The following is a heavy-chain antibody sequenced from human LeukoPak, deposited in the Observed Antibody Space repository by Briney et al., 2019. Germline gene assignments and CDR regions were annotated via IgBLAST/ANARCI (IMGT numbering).Heavy chain of an antibody. CDR2: INHSGST. D-gene: IGHD3-9*01. V-gene: IGHV4-34*01. J-gene: IGHJ5*02. Sequence: SETLSLTCAVYGGSFSGYYWSWIRQPPGKGLEWIGEINHSGSTNYNPSLKSRVTISVDTSKNQFSLKLSSVTAADTAVYYCARAPRYFDWLSRSCWFDPWGQGALVTVSS. CDR1: GGSFSGYY. CDR3: ARAPRYFDWLSRSCWFDP.